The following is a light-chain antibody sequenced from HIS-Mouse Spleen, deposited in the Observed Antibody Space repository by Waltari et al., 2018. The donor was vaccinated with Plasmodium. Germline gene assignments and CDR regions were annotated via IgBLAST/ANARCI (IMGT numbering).Light chain of an antibody. CDR3: CSYAGSYTLV. Sequence: QSALTQPRSVSGSPGQSVTISCTGTISDVGGYNYVSWHHQHPGKAPKLMIYDVSKGPSGVPDRFSGSKSGNTASLTISGLQAEDEADYYCCSYAGSYTLVFGGGTKLTVL. J-gene: IGLJ2*01. CDR2: DVS. CDR1: ISDVGGYNY. V-gene: IGLV2-11*01.